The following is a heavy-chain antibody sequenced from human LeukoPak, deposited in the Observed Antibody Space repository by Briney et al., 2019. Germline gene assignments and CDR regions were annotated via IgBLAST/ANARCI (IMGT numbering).Heavy chain of an antibody. D-gene: IGHD2-15*01. J-gene: IGHJ4*02. CDR3: AKDPTYCSGGSCYPTSFDY. V-gene: IGHV3-33*06. Sequence: PGGSLRLSCAASGFTFSSYGMHWVRQAPGKGPEWVAVIWYDGGNKYYADSVKGRFTISRDNSKNTLYLQMNSLRAEDTAVYYCAKDPTYCSGGSCYPTSFDYWGQGTLVTVSS. CDR2: IWYDGGNK. CDR1: GFTFSSYG.